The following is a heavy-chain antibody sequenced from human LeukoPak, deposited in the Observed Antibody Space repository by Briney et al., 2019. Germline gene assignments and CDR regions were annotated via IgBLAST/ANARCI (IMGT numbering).Heavy chain of an antibody. Sequence: PGGSLRLSCAASGFTFSNAWMSWVRQAPGKGLEWVGRIKSKTDGGTTDYAAPVKGRFTISRDDSKNTLYLQMNSLKTEDTAVYYCTTDTYCSSTSCLDAFDIWGQGTMVTVSS. CDR3: TTDTYCSSTSCLDAFDI. CDR2: IKSKTDGGTT. J-gene: IGHJ3*02. V-gene: IGHV3-15*01. CDR1: GFTFSNAW. D-gene: IGHD2-2*01.